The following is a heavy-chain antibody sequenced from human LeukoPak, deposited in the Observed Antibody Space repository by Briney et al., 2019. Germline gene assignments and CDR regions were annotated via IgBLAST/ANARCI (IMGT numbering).Heavy chain of an antibody. CDR3: ARAFGYSSSWYEYNWFDP. J-gene: IGHJ5*02. CDR1: GGPISSYY. Sequence: SETLSLTCTVSGGPISSYYWSWIRQPPGKGLEWIGYIYYSGSTNYNPSLKSRVTISVDTSKNQFSLKLSSVTAADTALYYCARAFGYSSSWYEYNWFDPWGQGTLVTVSS. V-gene: IGHV4-59*01. D-gene: IGHD6-13*01. CDR2: IYYSGST.